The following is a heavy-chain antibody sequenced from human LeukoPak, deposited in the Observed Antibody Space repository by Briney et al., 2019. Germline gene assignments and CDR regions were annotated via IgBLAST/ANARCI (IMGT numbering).Heavy chain of an antibody. D-gene: IGHD2-21*01. V-gene: IGHV4-59*01. CDR3: ARDGGGGVYGTDV. CDR1: GGSISSYY. CDR2: IYYSGST. Sequence: SETLSLTCTVSGGSISSYYWSWIRQPPGKGLEWIGYIYYSGSTNYNPSLKSRVTISVDTSKNQFSLKLSSVTAADTAVYYCARDGGGGVYGTDVWGQGTTVTVSS. J-gene: IGHJ6*02.